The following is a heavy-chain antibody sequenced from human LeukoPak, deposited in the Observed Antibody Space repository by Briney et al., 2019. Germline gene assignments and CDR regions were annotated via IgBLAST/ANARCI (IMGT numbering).Heavy chain of an antibody. Sequence: GGSLRLSCAASGFTFSSYEMNWVRQAPGKGLEWVSYISSSGSTIYYADSVKGRFTISRDNAKNSLYLQMNSLRAEDTAVYYCARVPGYYDSSGYYEGWGQGTLVTVSS. D-gene: IGHD3-22*01. CDR3: ARVPGYYDSSGYYEG. V-gene: IGHV3-48*03. CDR1: GFTFSSYE. CDR2: ISSSGSTI. J-gene: IGHJ4*02.